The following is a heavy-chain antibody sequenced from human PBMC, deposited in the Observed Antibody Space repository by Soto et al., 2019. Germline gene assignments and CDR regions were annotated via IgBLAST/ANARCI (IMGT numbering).Heavy chain of an antibody. CDR1: GGTFSSYA. D-gene: IGHD6-6*01. V-gene: IGHV1-69*01. Sequence: SVKVSFKASGGTFSSYAISWVRQAPGQGLEWMGGIIPIFGTANYAQKFQGRVTITADESTSTAYMELSSLRSEDTAVYYCARWGGQLGWFDPWGQGTLVTVSS. J-gene: IGHJ5*02. CDR3: ARWGGQLGWFDP. CDR2: IIPIFGTA.